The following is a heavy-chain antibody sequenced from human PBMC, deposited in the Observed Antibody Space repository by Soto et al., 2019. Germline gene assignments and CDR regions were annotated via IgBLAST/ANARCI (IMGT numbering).Heavy chain of an antibody. D-gene: IGHD3-3*01. CDR3: AREYEDFWGGYYIDY. Sequence: PGGSLRLSCAASGFTVSSNYMSWVRQAPGKGLEWVSVIYSGGSTYYADSVKGRFTISRDNSKNTLYLQMNSLRAEDTAVYYCAREYEDFWGGYYIDYWGQGTLVTVSS. J-gene: IGHJ4*02. CDR2: IYSGGST. V-gene: IGHV3-66*01. CDR1: GFTVSSNY.